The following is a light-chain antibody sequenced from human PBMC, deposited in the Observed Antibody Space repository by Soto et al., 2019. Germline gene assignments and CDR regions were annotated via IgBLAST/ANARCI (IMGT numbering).Light chain of an antibody. V-gene: IGKV3-15*01. Sequence: ILMTQSPATLSMSPGERATLSCRASQSVSNNLAWYQQKPGQAPRLLIYDASTRATGIPARFSGSGSGTEFTLTISGLQSEDFAVYYCQQYNIWPPWTFGQGTRLEIK. CDR2: DAS. J-gene: IGKJ5*01. CDR3: QQYNIWPPWT. CDR1: QSVSNN.